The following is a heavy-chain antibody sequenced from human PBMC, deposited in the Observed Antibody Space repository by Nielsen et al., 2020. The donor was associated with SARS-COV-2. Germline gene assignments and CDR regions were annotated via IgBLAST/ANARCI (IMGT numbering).Heavy chain of an antibody. CDR3: ASTRNYYYYGMDV. CDR1: GFTSGDYA. Sequence: GESLKISCTASGFTSGDYAMSWFRQAPGKGLEWVGFIRSKAYGGTTEYAASVKGRFTISRDDSKSIAYLQMNSLKTEDTAVYYCASTRNYYYYGMDVWGQGTTVTVSS. V-gene: IGHV3-49*03. J-gene: IGHJ6*02. CDR2: IRSKAYGGTT.